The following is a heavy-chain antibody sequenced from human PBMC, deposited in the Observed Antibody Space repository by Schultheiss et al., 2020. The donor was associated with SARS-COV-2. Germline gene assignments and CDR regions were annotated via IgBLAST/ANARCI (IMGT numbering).Heavy chain of an antibody. CDR2: VHYTGRT. V-gene: IGHV4-59*01. J-gene: IGHJ5*01. D-gene: IGHD2/OR15-2a*01. CDR3: ARGFRTSLGASWFAS. CDR1: GGSFSGYY. Sequence: SETLSLTCAVYGGSFSGYYWSWVRLSPGKGLEWIGYVHYTGRTDYNPSLKSRVTISVDTSKNQFSLKLTSVTAADTAVYYCARGFRTSLGASWFASWGQGLLVTVSS.